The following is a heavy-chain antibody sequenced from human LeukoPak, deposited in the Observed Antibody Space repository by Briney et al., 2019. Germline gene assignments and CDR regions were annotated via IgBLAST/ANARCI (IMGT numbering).Heavy chain of an antibody. J-gene: IGHJ5*02. CDR3: ARHVRGDRNWFDP. CDR1: GGSISSYY. V-gene: IGHV4-59*08. D-gene: IGHD2-21*02. Sequence: PSETLSLTCTVSGGSISSYYWSWIRQPPGKGLEWIGYIYYSGSTNYNPSLKSRVTISVDTSKNQFSLKLSSVTAADTAVYYCARHVRGDRNWFDPWGQGTLVTVSS. CDR2: IYYSGST.